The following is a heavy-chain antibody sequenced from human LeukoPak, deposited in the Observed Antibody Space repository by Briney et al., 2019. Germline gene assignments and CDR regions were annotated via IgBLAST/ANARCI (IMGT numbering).Heavy chain of an antibody. CDR2: ISSSSSYI. V-gene: IGHV3-21*04. CDR1: GFTFSSYS. J-gene: IGHJ4*02. D-gene: IGHD3-3*01. CDR3: AKARPVEWELSYIYQDFDY. Sequence: GGSLRLSCAASGFTFSSYSMNWVRQAPGKGLEWVSSISSSSSYIYYADSVKGRFTISRDNAKNSLYLQMNSLRADDTAVYYCAKARPVEWELSYIYQDFDYWGQGTLVTVSS.